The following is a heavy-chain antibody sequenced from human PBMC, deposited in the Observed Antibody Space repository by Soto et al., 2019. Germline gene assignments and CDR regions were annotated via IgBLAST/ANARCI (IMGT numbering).Heavy chain of an antibody. D-gene: IGHD6-13*01. V-gene: IGHV3-30-3*01. J-gene: IGHJ4*02. CDR1: GFTFSSYA. CDR2: ISYDGSNK. Sequence: QVQLVESGGGVVQPGRSLRLSCAASGFTFSSYAMHWVRQAPGKGLEWVAVISYDGSNKYYADSVKGRFTISRDNSKNTLYLQMNSLRAEDTAVYYCARGPRAAAAPQVYWGQGTLVTVSS. CDR3: ARGPRAAAAPQVY.